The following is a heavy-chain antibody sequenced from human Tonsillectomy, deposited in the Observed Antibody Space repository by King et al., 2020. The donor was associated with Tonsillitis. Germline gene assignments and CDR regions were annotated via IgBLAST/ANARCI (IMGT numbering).Heavy chain of an antibody. V-gene: IGHV3-15*01. CDR1: GFTFSTAW. CDR3: TSVHVLYDGRAYYSTYYFAI. D-gene: IGHD3-22*01. CDR2: IKTKTDGGTT. J-gene: IGHJ4*02. Sequence: VQLVESGGGLVKPGGSLRLSCAASGFTFSTAWMSWVRQAPGKGLEWVGRIKTKTDGGTTDYAVPGKGKFIISRDDSKNTLYLQMKSLKNEDTAVYYCTSVHVLYDGRAYYSTYYFAIWGQGTRVTVSS.